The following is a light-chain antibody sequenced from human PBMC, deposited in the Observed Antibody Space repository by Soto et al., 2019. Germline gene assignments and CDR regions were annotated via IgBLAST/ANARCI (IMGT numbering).Light chain of an antibody. Sequence: DIQITQSPSTLSASVGDRVTITCRASQSISSWLAWYQQKPGKAPKLLIYDASSLESGVPSRFSGSGSGTEFTLTISSLQPDDFATYYCQHCNSYSEAFGQGTKVDIK. CDR3: QHCNSYSEA. J-gene: IGKJ1*01. CDR1: QSISSW. V-gene: IGKV1-5*01. CDR2: DAS.